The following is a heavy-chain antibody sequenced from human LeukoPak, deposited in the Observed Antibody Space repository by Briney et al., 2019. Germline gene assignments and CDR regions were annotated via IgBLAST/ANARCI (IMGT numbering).Heavy chain of an antibody. V-gene: IGHV3-23*01. CDR1: GFSFSSYG. CDR2: ISDSGYTT. J-gene: IGHJ4*02. CDR3: AKGIEQTTVTTFDY. Sequence: GGSLRLSCAASGFSFSSYGMTWVRQAPGKGLEWVSGISDSGYTTYYADSVKGRFTISRDNSKNTLYLQMNSLRAEDTAVYYCAKGIEQTTVTTFDYWGQGTLVTVSS. D-gene: IGHD4-17*01.